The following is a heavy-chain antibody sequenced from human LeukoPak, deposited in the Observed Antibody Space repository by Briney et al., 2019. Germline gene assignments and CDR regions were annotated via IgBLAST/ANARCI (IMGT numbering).Heavy chain of an antibody. Sequence: SETLSLTCTVSGGSISSYYWSWIRQPPGKGLEWIGYIYYSGSTNYNPSLKSRVTISVDTSKNQFSLKLSSVTAADTAVYYCARAGYSSSRSHYYYYYYMDVWGKGTTVTVSS. V-gene: IGHV4-59*01. J-gene: IGHJ6*03. CDR1: GGSISSYY. CDR2: IYYSGST. CDR3: ARAGYSSSRSHYYYYYYMDV. D-gene: IGHD6-13*01.